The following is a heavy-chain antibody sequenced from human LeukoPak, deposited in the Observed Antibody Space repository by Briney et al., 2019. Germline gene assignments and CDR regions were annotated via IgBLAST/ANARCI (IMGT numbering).Heavy chain of an antibody. CDR3: ARKYRRDAFDI. CDR2: IKSKTDGGTT. J-gene: IGHJ3*02. D-gene: IGHD2/OR15-2a*01. V-gene: IGHV3-15*01. Sequence: GGSLRLSCAASGFTFSNAWMSWVRQAPGKGLEWVGRIKSKTDGGTTDYAAPVKGRFTISRDNSKNTLYLQMGSLRAEDMAVYYCARKYRRDAFDIWGQGTMVTVSS. CDR1: GFTFSNAW.